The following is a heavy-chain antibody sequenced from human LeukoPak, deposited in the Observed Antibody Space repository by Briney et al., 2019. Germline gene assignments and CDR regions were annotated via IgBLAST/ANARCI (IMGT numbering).Heavy chain of an antibody. CDR2: IYYSGST. J-gene: IGHJ5*02. CDR1: GGSISSSSYY. Sequence: SETLSLTCTVSGGSISSSSYYWGWIRQPPGKGLEWIGSIYYSGSTYYNPSLKSRVTISVDTSKNQFSLKLSSVTAADTAVYYCAGSRPGYCSGGSCGWFDPWGQGTLVTVSS. V-gene: IGHV4-39*07. CDR3: AGSRPGYCSGGSCGWFDP. D-gene: IGHD2-15*01.